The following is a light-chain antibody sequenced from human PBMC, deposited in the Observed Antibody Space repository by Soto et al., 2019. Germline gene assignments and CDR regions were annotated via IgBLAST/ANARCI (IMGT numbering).Light chain of an antibody. CDR1: SPPIGSHP. J-gene: IGLJ3*02. CDR3: SAWDDTPSGWV. Sequence: QSVLTHPPSASRTPRERVTHSFFGNSPPIGSHPVYWYQQLPGTAPKLLIYSNDQRRSGVPDRFSASKSGTSASLAISGLRSEDEADYYCSAWDDTPSGWVFGGGTKLTVL. V-gene: IGLV1-47*01. CDR2: SND.